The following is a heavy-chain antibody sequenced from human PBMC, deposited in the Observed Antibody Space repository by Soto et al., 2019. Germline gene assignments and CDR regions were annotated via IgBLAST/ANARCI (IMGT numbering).Heavy chain of an antibody. CDR1: GGSISSGGYY. CDR2: IYYSGST. Sequence: SETLSLTCTVSGGSISSGGYYWSWIRQHPGKGLEWIGYIYYSGSTYYNPSLKSRVTISVDTSKNQFSLKPSSVTAADTAVYYCARVCTYDFWSGYFWWFDPWGQGTLVTVSS. V-gene: IGHV4-31*03. D-gene: IGHD3-3*01. J-gene: IGHJ5*02. CDR3: ARVCTYDFWSGYFWWFDP.